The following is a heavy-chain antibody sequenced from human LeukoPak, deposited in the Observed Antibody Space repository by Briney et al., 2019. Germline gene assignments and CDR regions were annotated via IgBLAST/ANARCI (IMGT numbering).Heavy chain of an antibody. CDR3: GYYNSGSYSTPDS. CDR1: GFTFSSYS. CDR2: ISYDGSNK. Sequence: PGGSLRLSCAAPGFTFSSYSMNWVRQAPGKGLEWVAVISYDGSNKYYADSVKGRFTISRDNSKNTLYLQMKTLRSEDTAVYYCGYYNSGSYSTPDSWGQGTQVTVSS. D-gene: IGHD3-10*01. J-gene: IGHJ5*01. V-gene: IGHV3-30*03.